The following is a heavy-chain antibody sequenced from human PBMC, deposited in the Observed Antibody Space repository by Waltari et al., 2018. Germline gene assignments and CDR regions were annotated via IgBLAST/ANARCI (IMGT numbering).Heavy chain of an antibody. Sequence: QLQESGPGLVKPSETLSLTCTVSGAFPSDVHSTWTRQAPGKGLEWIAYLRNTGATKCTPSLESRVTISAVTSKKQFSLRLTSVTAADTAVYYCARLPTKYYDSLGWGFFDQWGQGILVTVSS. CDR1: GAFPSDVH. D-gene: IGHD3-22*01. V-gene: IGHV4-59*08. CDR3: ARLPTKYYDSLGWGFFDQ. CDR2: LRNTGAT. J-gene: IGHJ4*02.